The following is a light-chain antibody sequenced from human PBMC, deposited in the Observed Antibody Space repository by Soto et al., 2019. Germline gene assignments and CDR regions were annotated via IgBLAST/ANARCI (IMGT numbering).Light chain of an antibody. Sequence: DVPITQSPSTLSASVGDTVTIPCRASQSIAASLAWYQLKPGEAPKLLIYDVSNLESGVPSRFSGSGSGTEFSLTIRSLHPDDFATYYCQQYDYSRTIGQGTKVDIK. J-gene: IGKJ1*01. CDR3: QQYDYSRT. V-gene: IGKV1-5*01. CDR2: DVS. CDR1: QSIAAS.